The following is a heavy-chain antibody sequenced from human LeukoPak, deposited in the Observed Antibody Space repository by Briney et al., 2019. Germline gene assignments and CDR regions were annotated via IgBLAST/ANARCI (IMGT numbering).Heavy chain of an antibody. D-gene: IGHD6-13*01. CDR3: ARAAKSSSWLSSGGSTA. J-gene: IGHJ4*02. Sequence: SETLSLTCAVYGGSFSGYYWGWIRQPPGKGLERIGEINHSGSTNYNPSLKSRVTISVDTSKNQFSLKLSSVTAADTAVYYCARAAKSSSWLSSGGSTAWGQGTLLTVSS. CDR1: GGSFSGYY. V-gene: IGHV4-34*01. CDR2: INHSGST.